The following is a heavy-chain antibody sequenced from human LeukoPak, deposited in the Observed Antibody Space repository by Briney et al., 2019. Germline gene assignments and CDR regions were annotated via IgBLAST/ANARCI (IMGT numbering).Heavy chain of an antibody. J-gene: IGHJ4*02. D-gene: IGHD3-9*01. V-gene: IGHV1-69*13. CDR3: ARVDILTGYYFFDY. CDR2: IIPIFGTA. CDR1: GGTFSSYA. Sequence: SVKVSCKASGGTFSSYAISWVRQAPGQGLEWMGGIIPIFGTANYAQKFQGRVTITADESTSTAYMELSSLRSEDTAIYYCARVDILTGYYFFDYWGQGTLVTVSS.